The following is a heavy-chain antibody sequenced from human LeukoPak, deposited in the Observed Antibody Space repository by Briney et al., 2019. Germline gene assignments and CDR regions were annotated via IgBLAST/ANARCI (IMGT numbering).Heavy chain of an antibody. V-gene: IGHV3-48*03. CDR2: ISTSGSTT. J-gene: IGHJ4*02. CDR3: ARGAQWVIDY. Sequence: GGSLRLSCAASGFTFSDYEVNWVRQAPGKGVEWVAYISTSGSTTHYADSVKGRFTISRDNAKNSLFLQMNSLRAEVTAVYYCARGAQWVIDYWGQGTLVTVSS. D-gene: IGHD1-26*01. CDR1: GFTFSDYE.